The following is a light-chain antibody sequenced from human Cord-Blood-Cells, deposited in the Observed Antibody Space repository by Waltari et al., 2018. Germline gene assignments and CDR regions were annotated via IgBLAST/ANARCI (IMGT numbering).Light chain of an antibody. CDR1: QGISNY. CDR3: QKYNSAPLT. CDR2: AAS. J-gene: IGKJ5*01. V-gene: IGKV1-27*01. Sequence: IQRTQSPSSRSASVGDRVTITCRASQGISNYVAWYQQKPGKVPKLLIYAASPLQSGVPSRFSGSGSGTDFTLTISSLQPEDVATYYCQKYNSAPLTFGQGTRLEIK.